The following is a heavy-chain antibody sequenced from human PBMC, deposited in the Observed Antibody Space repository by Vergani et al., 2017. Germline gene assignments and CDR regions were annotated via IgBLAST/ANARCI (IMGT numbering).Heavy chain of an antibody. J-gene: IGHJ4*02. Sequence: QVQLQESGPGLVKPSDTLSLTCAVSGYSISSGYYWGWIRQPPGKGLEWIGSIYHSGSTYYNPSLKSRVTISVDTSKNQFSLKLSSVTAADTAVYYCASTAGIAMYYFDYWGQGTLVTVSS. D-gene: IGHD6-13*01. CDR2: IYHSGST. CDR1: GYSISSGYY. V-gene: IGHV4-38-2*01. CDR3: ASTAGIAMYYFDY.